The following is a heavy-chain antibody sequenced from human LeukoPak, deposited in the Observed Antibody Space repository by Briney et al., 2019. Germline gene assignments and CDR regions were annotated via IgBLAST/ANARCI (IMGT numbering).Heavy chain of an antibody. J-gene: IGHJ6*02. D-gene: IGHD1-26*01. V-gene: IGHV3-30*03. CDR3: ARDRVGATSFYYYYGMDV. CDR1: GFTFSSYG. CDR2: ISYDGSNK. Sequence: GGSLRLSCAASGFTFSSYGMHWGRQAPGKGLEWVAVISYDGSNKYYADSVKGRFTISRDNSKNTLYLQMNSLRAEDTAVYYCARDRVGATSFYYYYGMDVWGQGTTATVSS.